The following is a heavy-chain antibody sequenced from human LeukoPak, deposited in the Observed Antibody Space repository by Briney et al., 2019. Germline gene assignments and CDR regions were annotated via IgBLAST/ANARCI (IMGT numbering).Heavy chain of an antibody. CDR2: ISSSSSYI. CDR3: AREGPPSLGSYPYPLDY. V-gene: IGHV3-21*01. D-gene: IGHD1-26*01. CDR1: GFTFSSYS. J-gene: IGHJ4*02. Sequence: KPGGSLRLSCAASGFTFSSYSMNWVRQAPGKGLEWVSSISSSSSYIYYADSVKGRFTISRDNAKNSLYLQMNSLRAEDTAGYYCAREGPPSLGSYPYPLDYWGQGTLVTVSS.